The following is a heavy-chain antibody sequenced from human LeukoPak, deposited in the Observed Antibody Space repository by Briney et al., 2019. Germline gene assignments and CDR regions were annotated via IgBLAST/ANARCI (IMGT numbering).Heavy chain of an antibody. D-gene: IGHD2-2*01. V-gene: IGHV1-18*01. CDR1: GYTFTSYG. J-gene: IGHJ4*02. Sequence: ASVKVSCKASGYTFTSYGISWVRRAPGQGLEWMGWISAYNGNTNYAQKLQGRVTMTTDTSTSTAYMELRSLRSDDTAVYYCARDDCSSTSCYLYYFDYWGQGTLVTVSS. CDR2: ISAYNGNT. CDR3: ARDDCSSTSCYLYYFDY.